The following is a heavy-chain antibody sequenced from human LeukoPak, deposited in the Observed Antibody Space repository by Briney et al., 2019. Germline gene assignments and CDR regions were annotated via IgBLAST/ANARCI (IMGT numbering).Heavy chain of an antibody. CDR1: GFTFSSYS. D-gene: IGHD2-15*01. CDR3: AREDVVVAAMLYYYYGMDV. J-gene: IGHJ6*02. Sequence: GGSLRLSCAASGFTFSSYSMNWVRQAPGKGLEWVSSISSSSSYIYYADSVKGRFTISRDNAKNSLYLQMNSLRAEDTAVYYCAREDVVVAAMLYYYYGMDVWGRGTTVTVSS. V-gene: IGHV3-21*01. CDR2: ISSSSSYI.